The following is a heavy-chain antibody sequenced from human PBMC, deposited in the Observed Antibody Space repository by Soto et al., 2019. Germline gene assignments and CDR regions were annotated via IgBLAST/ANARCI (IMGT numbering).Heavy chain of an antibody. CDR2: ISGSGGST. V-gene: IGHV3-23*01. CDR3: AKGLSQQLALDAFDI. J-gene: IGHJ3*02. CDR1: GFTFSSYA. Sequence: GGSLRLSCTASGFTFSSYAMSWVRQAPGKGLEWVSAISGSGGSTYYADSVKGRFTISRDNSKNTLYLQMNSLRAEDTAVYYCAKGLSQQLALDAFDIWGQGTMVTVSS. D-gene: IGHD6-13*01.